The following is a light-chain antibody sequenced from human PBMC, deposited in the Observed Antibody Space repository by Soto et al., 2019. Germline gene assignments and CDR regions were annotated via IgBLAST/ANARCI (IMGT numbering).Light chain of an antibody. Sequence: DTQLTQSPSSLSASVGDRVTLTCRASQNINNYLNWYQQKPGKAPKLLIHAASTLHTVVPSRFSGDRSGTDFTLTISSLQPEDFATYSCQQSYTTPPTFGQGTKVDI. CDR1: QNINNY. J-gene: IGKJ1*01. CDR3: QQSYTTPPT. CDR2: AAS. V-gene: IGKV1-39*01.